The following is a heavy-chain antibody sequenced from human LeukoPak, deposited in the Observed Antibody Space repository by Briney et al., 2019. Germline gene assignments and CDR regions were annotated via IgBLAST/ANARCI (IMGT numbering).Heavy chain of an antibody. Sequence: GGSLRLSCAACGFTFSDYYMSWIRQAPGKGLEWVAYISSSGSAIYYADSVKGRFTISRDNAKNSLYLQMNSLRAEDTAVYYCARAPRTYDYVWGSYRPLHLDYWGQGTLVTVSS. CDR1: GFTFSDYY. J-gene: IGHJ4*02. V-gene: IGHV3-11*01. CDR2: ISSSGSAI. CDR3: ARAPRTYDYVWGSYRPLHLDY. D-gene: IGHD3-16*02.